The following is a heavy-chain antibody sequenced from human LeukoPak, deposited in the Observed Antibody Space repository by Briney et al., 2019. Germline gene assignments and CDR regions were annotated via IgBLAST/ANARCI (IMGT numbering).Heavy chain of an antibody. CDR3: ARQGRGDRYYFDY. D-gene: IGHD3-16*01. J-gene: IGHJ4*02. CDR1: GGTFSSYA. CDR2: IIPILGIA. Sequence: SVKVSCKASGGTFSSYAISWVRQAPGQGLEWMGRIIPILGIANYAQKFQGRVTITADKSTSTAYMELSSLRSEDTAVYYCARQGRGDRYYFDYWGQGTLVTVSS. V-gene: IGHV1-69*04.